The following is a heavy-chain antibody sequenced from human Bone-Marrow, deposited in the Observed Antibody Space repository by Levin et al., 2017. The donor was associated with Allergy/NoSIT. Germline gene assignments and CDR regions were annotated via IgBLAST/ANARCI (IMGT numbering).Heavy chain of an antibody. Sequence: GGSLRLSCAASGITFSFVWLTWVRQAPGKGLEWVGRIKSKTGGGTTDYAAPVKDRFTISRDDSKNTLFLQMNSLKTEDTAVYYCTTGPGYERGLPKNYWGQGPLVTVSS. D-gene: IGHD6-13*01. CDR3: TTGPGYERGLPKNY. CDR2: IKSKTGGGTT. J-gene: IGHJ4*02. CDR1: GITFSFVW. V-gene: IGHV3-15*01.